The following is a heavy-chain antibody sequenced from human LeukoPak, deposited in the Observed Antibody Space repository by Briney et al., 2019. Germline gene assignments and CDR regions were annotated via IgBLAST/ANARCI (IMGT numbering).Heavy chain of an antibody. CDR1: GFTFSSYA. D-gene: IGHD2-2*01. CDR2: ISYDGSNK. J-gene: IGHJ4*02. CDR3: ARNQYCSSTSCSLHFDY. Sequence: GGSLRLSCAASGFTFSSYAMHWVRQAPGKGLEWVAVISYDGSNKYYADSVKGRFTISRDNSKNTLYLQMNSLRAKDTAVYYCARNQYCSSTSCSLHFDYWGQGTLVTVSS. V-gene: IGHV3-30-3*01.